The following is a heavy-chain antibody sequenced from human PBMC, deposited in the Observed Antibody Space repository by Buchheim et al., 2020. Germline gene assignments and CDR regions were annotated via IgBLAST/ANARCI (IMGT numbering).Heavy chain of an antibody. CDR2: IYYSGST. CDR3: ARAGYCSSTSCHPYYYYGMDV. D-gene: IGHD2-2*01. CDR1: GGSISSGGYY. Sequence: QVQLQESGPGLVTPSQTLSLTCTVSGGSISSGGYYWSWIRQHPGKGLEWIGYIYYSGSTYYNPSLKSRVTISVDTSKNQLSLKLSSVTAADTAVYYCARAGYCSSTSCHPYYYYGMDVWGQGTT. V-gene: IGHV4-31*03. J-gene: IGHJ6*02.